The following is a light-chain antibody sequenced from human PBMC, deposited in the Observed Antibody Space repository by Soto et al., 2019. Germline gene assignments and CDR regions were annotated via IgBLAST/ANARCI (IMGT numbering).Light chain of an antibody. CDR1: QSVRNNY. Sequence: EIVLTQSPGTLSLSPGERVTLSCRASQSVRNNYLAWYQQKPGQAPRLLIYGASSRATGIPDRFSGSGSGTDFTLTISRLEPEDFAVYYCQQYCSSPPYTFGQGTRLEIK. V-gene: IGKV3-20*01. CDR2: GAS. CDR3: QQYCSSPPYT. J-gene: IGKJ5*01.